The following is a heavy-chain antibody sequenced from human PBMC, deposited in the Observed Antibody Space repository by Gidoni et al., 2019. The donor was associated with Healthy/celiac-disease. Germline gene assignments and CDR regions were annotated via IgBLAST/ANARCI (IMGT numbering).Heavy chain of an antibody. CDR2: FDPEDGET. CDR1: GYTLTEVS. D-gene: IGHD1-1*01. V-gene: IGHV1-24*01. Sequence: QVQLVQSGAEVKKPGASVKVSCKVSGYTLTEVSMHWVRQAPGKGLEWMGGFDPEDGETIYAQKFQGRVTMTEDTPTDTAYMELSSLRSGDTALYYCATDGIYYYGMDVWGQGTTVTVSS. J-gene: IGHJ6*02. CDR3: ATDGIYYYGMDV.